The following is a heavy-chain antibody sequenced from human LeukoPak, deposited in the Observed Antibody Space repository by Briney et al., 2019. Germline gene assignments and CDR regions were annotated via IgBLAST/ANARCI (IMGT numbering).Heavy chain of an antibody. CDR1: GFTFSNYA. J-gene: IGHJ4*02. V-gene: IGHV3-21*01. Sequence: GRSLRLSCAASGFTFSNYAMNWVRQAPGKGLEWVSSISRSGNFIYYGDSVKGRFTISRDNAKNSLYLQMNSLRAEDTAVYYCARVETTGRTWGQGTLVSVSA. D-gene: IGHD1-14*01. CDR2: ISRSGNFI. CDR3: ARVETTGRT.